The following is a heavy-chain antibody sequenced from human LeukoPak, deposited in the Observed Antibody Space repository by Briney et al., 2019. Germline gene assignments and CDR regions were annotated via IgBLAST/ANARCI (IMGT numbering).Heavy chain of an antibody. J-gene: IGHJ4*02. CDR2: IPIFGTA. Sequence: IPIFGTANYAQKFQGRVTITADESTSTAYMELSSLRSEDTAVYYCARMSIAARQAYFDYWGQGTLVTVSS. CDR3: ARMSIAARQAYFDY. D-gene: IGHD6-6*01. V-gene: IGHV1-69*01.